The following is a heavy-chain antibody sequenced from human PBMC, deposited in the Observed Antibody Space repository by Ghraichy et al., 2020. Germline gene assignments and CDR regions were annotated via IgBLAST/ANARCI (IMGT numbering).Heavy chain of an antibody. CDR3: ASGSGSYYIYRPLTR. CDR2: INHSGST. Sequence: SETLSLTCAVYGGSFSGYYWSWIRQPPGKGLEWIGEINHSGSTNYNPSLKSRVTISVDTSKNQFSLKLSSVTAADTAVYYCASGSGSYYIYRPLTRWGQGTLVTVSS. V-gene: IGHV4-34*01. CDR1: GGSFSGYY. D-gene: IGHD3-10*01. J-gene: IGHJ4*02.